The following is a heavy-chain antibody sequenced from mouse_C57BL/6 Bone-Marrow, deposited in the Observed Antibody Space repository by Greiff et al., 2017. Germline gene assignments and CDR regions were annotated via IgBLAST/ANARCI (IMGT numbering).Heavy chain of an antibody. CDR1: GFSFTSYA. J-gene: IGHJ2*01. D-gene: IGHD1-1*01. CDR2: IWTGGGT. CDR3: ARNRDYGSSLYYFDY. Sequence: QVQLKESGPGLVAPSQSLSITCTVSGFSFTSYAISWVRQPPGQGLEWLGVIWTGGGTNYNSALKSRLSISKDNSKSQVFLKMNSLQTDDTARYYCARNRDYGSSLYYFDYWGQGTTLTVSS. V-gene: IGHV2-9-1*01.